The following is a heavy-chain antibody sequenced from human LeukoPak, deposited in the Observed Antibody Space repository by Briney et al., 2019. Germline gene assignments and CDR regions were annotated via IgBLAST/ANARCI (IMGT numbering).Heavy chain of an antibody. CDR1: GFTFSHYW. CDR2: INQDGSEE. CDR3: VRDGGVSGYDLLDY. Sequence: AGGSLRLSCAASGFTFSHYWMTWVRQAPGKGLEWVAHINQDGSEEHYMDSVKARFTISRDSAKNSLSLQMNSLRAEDTAVYYCVRDGGVSGYDLLDYWGQGTLVTVSS. V-gene: IGHV3-7*01. D-gene: IGHD5-12*01. J-gene: IGHJ4*02.